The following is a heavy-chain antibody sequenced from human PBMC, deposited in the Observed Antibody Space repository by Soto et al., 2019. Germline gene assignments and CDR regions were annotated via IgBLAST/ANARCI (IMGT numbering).Heavy chain of an antibody. D-gene: IGHD6-13*01. CDR2: ISSSTSHT. Sequence: QVQLVESGGGLVKPGGSLRLSCAVSGFTFSDYYMTWIRQAPGKGLEWVSYISSSTSHTNYADSVKGRFTIARDNAKNSLFLQMNSLRAEDTAVYYCARGRGAAADYFDFWGTGTLVTVSS. CDR1: GFTFSDYY. V-gene: IGHV3-11*05. CDR3: ARGRGAAADYFDF. J-gene: IGHJ4*02.